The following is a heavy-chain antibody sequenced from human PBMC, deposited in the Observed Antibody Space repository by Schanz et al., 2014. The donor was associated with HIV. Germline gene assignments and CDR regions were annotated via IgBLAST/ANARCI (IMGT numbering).Heavy chain of an antibody. D-gene: IGHD6-13*01. Sequence: QVLLQQWGAGLMKPSETLSLTCAVQRGSFSGYYWNWIRQPPGKGLEWIGRINHSGSTNYNPSLKSRVTISVDTSSDQFSLKLSSVTAADTAVYYCARDSTMDYFDYWGQGTLVTVSS. CDR1: RGSFSGYY. J-gene: IGHJ4*02. CDR2: INHSGST. V-gene: IGHV4-34*01. CDR3: ARDSTMDYFDY.